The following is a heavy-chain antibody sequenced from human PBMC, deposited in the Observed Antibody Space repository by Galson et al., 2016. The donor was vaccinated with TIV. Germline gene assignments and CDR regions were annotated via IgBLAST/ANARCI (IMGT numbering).Heavy chain of an antibody. CDR2: IRYDGSEK. V-gene: IGHV3-30*02. D-gene: IGHD3-22*01. CDR3: AKDSEYYFDTSGYYFPLDH. J-gene: IGHJ4*02. Sequence: SLRLSCAASGFMFSTYGMHWVRQSPGKGLEWVAFIRYDGSEKYVADSVKGRFIISRDNSKNMLYLQMNSVRVDETGLYYCAKDSEYYFDTSGYYFPLDHWGQGTLVTVSS. CDR1: GFMFSTYG.